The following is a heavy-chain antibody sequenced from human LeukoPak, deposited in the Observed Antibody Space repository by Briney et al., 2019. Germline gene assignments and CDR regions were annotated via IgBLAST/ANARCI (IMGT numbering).Heavy chain of an antibody. J-gene: IGHJ3*02. CDR3: ARYEAGSSWAQAFDI. D-gene: IGHD6-13*01. CDR2: ISNSGST. CDR1: NDSIKDYY. Sequence: KPSETLSLTCTVSNDSIKDYYWNWIRQPPGKGLEWIGFISNSGSTNYNPSLKSRVTISIDTSKRQFSLKLSSVTAADTAVYYCARYEAGSSWAQAFDIWGQGTMVTVSS. V-gene: IGHV4-59*01.